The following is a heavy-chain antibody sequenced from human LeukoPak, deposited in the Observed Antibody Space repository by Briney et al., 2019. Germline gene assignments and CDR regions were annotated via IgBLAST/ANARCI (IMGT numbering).Heavy chain of an antibody. V-gene: IGHV4-39*01. Sequence: SETLSLTCTVSAGFISSDSYYRGWIRQPPGKGLEWIGCIYYSGSTYYKPSLKSRVTISVDTSKTQFTLKLSSVTAADTAVYYCARHSSSWSPSPDYWGQGTLVTVSS. CDR3: ARHSSSWSPSPDY. D-gene: IGHD6-13*01. CDR1: AGFISSDSYY. CDR2: IYYSGST. J-gene: IGHJ4*02.